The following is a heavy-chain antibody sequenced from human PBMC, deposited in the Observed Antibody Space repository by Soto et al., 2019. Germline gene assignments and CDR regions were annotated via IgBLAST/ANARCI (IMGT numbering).Heavy chain of an antibody. V-gene: IGHV3-23*01. Sequence: GGSLRLSCAASGFTFSSYAMSWVRQAPGKGLEWVSAISGSGGSTYYADSVKGRFTISRDNSKNTLYQQMNSLRAEDTAVYYCAKEHMSAYFVTNYYGMDVWGQGTTVTVSS. CDR2: ISGSGGST. CDR3: AKEHMSAYFVTNYYGMDV. CDR1: GFTFSSYA. J-gene: IGHJ6*02. D-gene: IGHD3-3*01.